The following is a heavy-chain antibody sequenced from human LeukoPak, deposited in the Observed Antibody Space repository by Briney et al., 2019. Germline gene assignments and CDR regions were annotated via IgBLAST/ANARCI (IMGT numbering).Heavy chain of an antibody. Sequence: ASVKVSCKASGGTFSSYAISWVRQAPGQGLEWMGGIIPIFGTANYAQKFQGRVTITADESTSTAYMELSSLRSEDTAVYYCAREPYYGSGSYNYWGQGTLVTVSS. CDR2: IIPIFGTA. J-gene: IGHJ4*02. CDR1: GGTFSSYA. D-gene: IGHD3-10*01. V-gene: IGHV1-69*13. CDR3: AREPYYGSGSYNY.